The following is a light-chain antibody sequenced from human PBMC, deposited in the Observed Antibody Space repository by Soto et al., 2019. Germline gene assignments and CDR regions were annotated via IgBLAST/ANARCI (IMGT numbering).Light chain of an antibody. CDR3: SSYTSSSTVV. V-gene: IGLV2-14*03. J-gene: IGLJ2*01. Sequence: QSALTQPASVSGSPGQSITISCTGTSSDVGGYNSVSWYQQHPGKVPKLMIYDVSNRPSGVSNRFSGSKSVNTASLTISGLQAEDEGDYYCSSYTSSSTVVFGGGTKLTVL. CDR1: SSDVGGYNS. CDR2: DVS.